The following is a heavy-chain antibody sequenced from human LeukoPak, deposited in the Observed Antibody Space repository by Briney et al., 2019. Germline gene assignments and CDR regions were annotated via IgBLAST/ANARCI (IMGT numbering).Heavy chain of an antibody. CDR3: ARNSIVATIHYFDY. J-gene: IGHJ4*02. CDR2: ISAYNGNT. D-gene: IGHD5-12*01. V-gene: IGHV1-18*01. Sequence: ASVKVSCKASGYTFTSYGISCVRQAPGQGLEWMGWISAYNGNTNYAQKLQGRVTMTTDTSTSTAYMELRSLRSDDTAVYYCARNSIVATIHYFDYWGQGTLDTVSS. CDR1: GYTFTSYG.